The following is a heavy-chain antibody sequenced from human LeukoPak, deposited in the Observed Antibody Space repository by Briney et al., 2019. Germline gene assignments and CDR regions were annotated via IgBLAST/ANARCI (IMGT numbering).Heavy chain of an antibody. CDR1: GRSISGYY. J-gene: IGHJ4*02. CDR2: IHYTGGT. Sequence: PSGTLSLTCAVYGRSISGYYWSWIRQPPGKGLEWVGEIHYTGGTSYNPSLKSRATISIDTSQNHLSLKLSSVTAADTAVYYCARGNILSGYCFDFWGQGALVTVSS. V-gene: IGHV4-34*01. CDR3: ARGNILSGYCFDF. D-gene: IGHD3-9*01.